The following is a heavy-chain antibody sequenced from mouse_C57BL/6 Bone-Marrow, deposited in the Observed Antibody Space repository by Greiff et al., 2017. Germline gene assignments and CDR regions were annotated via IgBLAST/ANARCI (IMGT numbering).Heavy chain of an antibody. D-gene: IGHD1-1*01. CDR1: GFSLTSYG. CDR3: ARRIRYDYGSSYCAMDY. CDR2: IWSGGST. V-gene: IGHV2-2*01. J-gene: IGHJ4*01. Sequence: VQLQQSGPGLVQPSQSLSITCTVSGFSLTSYGVHWVRQSPGKGLAWLGVIWSGGSTDYNAAFITRLSISKDNSKSQVFLKMNSLQADDTAIYYCARRIRYDYGSSYCAMDYWGQGTSVTVSS.